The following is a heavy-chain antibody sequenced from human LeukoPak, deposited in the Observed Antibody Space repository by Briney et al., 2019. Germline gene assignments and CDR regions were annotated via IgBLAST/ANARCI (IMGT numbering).Heavy chain of an antibody. V-gene: IGHV3-48*03. Sequence: PGGSLRLSCAASGFTFSGSAMHWVRQASGKGLEWVSYIDTSGSSIYYADSVKGRFTISRDNAKNSLYLQMNSLRADDTAVYYCARWYGAFDHWGQGTRVTVSS. CDR1: GFTFSGSA. D-gene: IGHD1-14*01. J-gene: IGHJ4*02. CDR3: ARWYGAFDH. CDR2: IDTSGSSI.